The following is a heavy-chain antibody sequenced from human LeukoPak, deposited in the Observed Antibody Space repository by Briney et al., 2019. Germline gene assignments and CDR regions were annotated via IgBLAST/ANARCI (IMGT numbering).Heavy chain of an antibody. J-gene: IGHJ5*02. CDR1: GGSISSYY. CDR2: IYYSGST. D-gene: IGHD3-10*01. V-gene: IGHV4-59*01. CDR3: ARLRITMVRGVIIGPSWFDP. Sequence: PSETLSLTCTVSGGSISSYYWSWIRQPPGKGLEWIGYIYYSGSTNYNPSLKSRVTISVDTSKNQFSLKLSSVTAADTAVYYCARLRITMVRGVIIGPSWFDPWGQGTLVTVSS.